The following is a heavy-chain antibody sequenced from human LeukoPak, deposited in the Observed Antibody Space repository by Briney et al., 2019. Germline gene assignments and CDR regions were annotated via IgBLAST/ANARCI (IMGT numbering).Heavy chain of an antibody. D-gene: IGHD6-13*01. Sequence: GGSLRLSCAASGFTFDDYAMHWVRQAPGRGLEWVSGISWNSGSIGYADSVKGRFTISRDNAKNSLYLQMNSLRAEDTALYYCAKGGIHRGYYYYYMDVWGKGTTVTISS. CDR1: GFTFDDYA. J-gene: IGHJ6*03. CDR3: AKGGIHRGYYYYYMDV. V-gene: IGHV3-9*01. CDR2: ISWNSGSI.